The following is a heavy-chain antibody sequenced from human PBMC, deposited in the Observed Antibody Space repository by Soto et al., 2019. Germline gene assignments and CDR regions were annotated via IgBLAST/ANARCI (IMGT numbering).Heavy chain of an antibody. Sequence: SETLSLTCTVSGGSITSSSYYWGWIRQSPGKGLEWIGGIYYSGRSYYNPSLKSRVTMSVDTSKNQFSLTLNSVTAADAAVYYCARQRTTVVTQAYFDHWGQGTLVTVSS. CDR3: ARQRTTVVTQAYFDH. CDR1: GGSITSSSYY. D-gene: IGHD4-17*01. J-gene: IGHJ4*02. V-gene: IGHV4-39*01. CDR2: IYYSGRS.